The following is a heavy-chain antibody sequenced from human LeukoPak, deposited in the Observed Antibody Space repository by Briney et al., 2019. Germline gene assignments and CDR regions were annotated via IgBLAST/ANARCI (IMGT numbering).Heavy chain of an antibody. J-gene: IGHJ4*02. V-gene: IGHV4-59*01. CDR3: ARNLGGSSWVFDY. Sequence: SETLSLTCTVSGGSISSYYWSWIRQPPGKGLEWIGYIYYSGSTNYNPSLKSRATISVDTSKNQFSLKLSSVTAADTAVYYCARNLGGSSWVFDYWGQGTLVTVSS. D-gene: IGHD6-13*01. CDR2: IYYSGST. CDR1: GGSISSYY.